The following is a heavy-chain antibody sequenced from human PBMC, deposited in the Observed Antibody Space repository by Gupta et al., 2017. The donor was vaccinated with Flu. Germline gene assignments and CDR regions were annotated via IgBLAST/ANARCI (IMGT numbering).Heavy chain of an antibody. CDR1: GYTFTSHV. D-gene: IGHD3-3*01. CDR3: ARGRFFGVSPAGY. Sequence: ASGYTFTSHVISWVRQAPGQGPEWMGWINTDTRNPTYAQGFTGRFVMSSDTSVSTAYLQINSLTTEDTAIYYCARGRFFGVSPAGYWGQGTKVTVSS. V-gene: IGHV7-4-1*02. J-gene: IGHJ4*02. CDR2: INTDTRNP.